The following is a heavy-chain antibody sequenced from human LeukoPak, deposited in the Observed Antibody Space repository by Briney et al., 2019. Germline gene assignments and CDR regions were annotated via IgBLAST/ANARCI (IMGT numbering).Heavy chain of an antibody. Sequence: GASVKVSCKASGYTFTSYGISWVRQAPGQGLEWMGWISAYNGKTDNAQKLQGRVIMTTDTSTNTAYMDLRTLRSDDTAMYYCARGPLRMYIYDSIGEYFRWFDPWGPGTLVTVSS. CDR3: ARGPLRMYIYDSIGEYFRWFDP. CDR1: GYTFTSYG. V-gene: IGHV1-18*01. D-gene: IGHD3-22*01. J-gene: IGHJ5*02. CDR2: ISAYNGKT.